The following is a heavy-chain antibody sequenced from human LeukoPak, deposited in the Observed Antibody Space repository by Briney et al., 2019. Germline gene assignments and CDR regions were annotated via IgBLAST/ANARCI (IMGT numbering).Heavy chain of an antibody. V-gene: IGHV3-21*01. CDR2: MSVSSGLI. CDR1: GFTFSSYS. J-gene: IGHJ4*02. CDR3: AREFAGSASGAGY. Sequence: GESLRLSCAASGFTFSSYSMNWVRQAPGKGLEWVSSMSVSSGLIYYADSVKGRFTISRDNAKSPLYLQMNRLRVEDTAVYYCAREFAGSASGAGYWGQGTLVTVSS. D-gene: IGHD1-26*01.